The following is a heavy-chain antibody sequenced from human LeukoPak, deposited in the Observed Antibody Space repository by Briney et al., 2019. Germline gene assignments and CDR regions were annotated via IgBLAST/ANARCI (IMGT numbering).Heavy chain of an antibody. D-gene: IGHD4/OR15-4a*01. J-gene: IGHJ3*02. CDR1: GFTFNSYP. CDR2: ISRNGGST. V-gene: IGHV3-64D*06. Sequence: GGSLRLSCSATGFTFNSYPVHWVRQAPGKGLEYVSGISRNGGSTYYADSVKGRFTISRDNSKNTLYLQMSSLRAEDTAVYYCVKESGFMVAPNSSFDIWGQGTMVTVSS. CDR3: VKESGFMVAPNSSFDI.